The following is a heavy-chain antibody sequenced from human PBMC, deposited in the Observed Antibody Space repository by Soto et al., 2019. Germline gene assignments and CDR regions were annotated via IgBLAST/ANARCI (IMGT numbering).Heavy chain of an antibody. Sequence: ASEEVSCKASGLTFNSSAVQWVRQARGQPLEWIGWIVVGSGSTNYAQKFQYRVTITRDMSTSTAYTELSSLRSEDTAVYYCAGATVTTNYYSNGMDAWGQGTTLTSP. CDR1: GLTFNSSA. CDR3: AGATVTTNYYSNGMDA. CDR2: IVVGSGST. J-gene: IGHJ6*02. D-gene: IGHD4-17*01. V-gene: IGHV1-58*01.